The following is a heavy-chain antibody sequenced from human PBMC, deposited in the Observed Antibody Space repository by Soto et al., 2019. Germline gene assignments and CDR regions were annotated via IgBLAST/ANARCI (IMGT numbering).Heavy chain of an antibody. V-gene: IGHV1-18*04. CDR2: ISAYNGDT. CDR3: ARDLDYSHSICVL. D-gene: IGHD4-4*01. CDR1: GYTFTNHV. J-gene: IGHJ4*02. Sequence: ASVKVSCKTSGYTFTNHVVSWVRQAPGQGLEWTGWISAYNGDTDYTQTFQDRVTMTIDTSPSTVFMERRSLRSDVTAVYYCARDLDYSHSICVLGGQGTPVTVYS.